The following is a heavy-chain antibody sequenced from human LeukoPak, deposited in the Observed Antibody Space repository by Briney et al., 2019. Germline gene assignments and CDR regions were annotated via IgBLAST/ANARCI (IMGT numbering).Heavy chain of an antibody. CDR1: GGSFSGYY. D-gene: IGHD6-19*01. CDR3: ARDPSIAVAGYQH. CDR2: INHSGST. Sequence: PSETLSLTCAVYGGSFSGYYWSWIRQPPGKGLEWIGEINHSGSTNYNPSLKSRVTISVDTSKNQFSLKLSSVTAADTAVYYCARDPSIAVAGYQHWGQGTLVTVSS. J-gene: IGHJ4*02. V-gene: IGHV4-34*01.